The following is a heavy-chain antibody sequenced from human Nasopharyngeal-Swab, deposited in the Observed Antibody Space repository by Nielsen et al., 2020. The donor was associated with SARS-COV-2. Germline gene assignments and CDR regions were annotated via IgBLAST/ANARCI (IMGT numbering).Heavy chain of an antibody. CDR2: INWNGGGT. J-gene: IGHJ3*02. V-gene: IGHV3-20*01. CDR3: ARIGEYSSTWGGFDI. Sequence: GESLKISCAASGFTFDDYGMSWVRQTPGKGLEWVSSINWNGGGTRYADSVKGRFTISRDNAKNSLYLQMSSLGADDTAFYHCARIGEYSSTWGGFDIWGQGTVVSVSS. CDR1: GFTFDDYG. D-gene: IGHD6-13*01.